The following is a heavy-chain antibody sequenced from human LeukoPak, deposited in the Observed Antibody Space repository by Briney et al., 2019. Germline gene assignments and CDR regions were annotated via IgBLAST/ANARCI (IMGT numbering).Heavy chain of an antibody. V-gene: IGHV4-59*01. CDR2: IYYSGST. D-gene: IGHD3-3*01. CDR1: GGSISSYY. Sequence: PSETLSLTCPVSGGSISSYYWSWIRQPPGKGLEWIGHIYYSGSTNYNPSLKSRVTISIDTSKNQFSLRLSSVTAADTAVYYCARGGMTIFGVVIGRAFDYWGQGTLVTVSS. J-gene: IGHJ4*02. CDR3: ARGGMTIFGVVIGRAFDY.